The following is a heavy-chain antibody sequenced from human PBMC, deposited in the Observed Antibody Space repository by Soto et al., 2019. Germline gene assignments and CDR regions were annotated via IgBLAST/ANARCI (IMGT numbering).Heavy chain of an antibody. D-gene: IGHD3-22*01. J-gene: IGHJ4*02. V-gene: IGHV4-31*03. CDR1: GGSISSAGYY. Sequence: SATLSLTCTVSGGSISSAGYYWSWIRQHPGKGLEWIGYIYYTGSTDYSPSLKSRVTISVDTSKNQFSLNLSSVTAADTAVYYCARGPEYYYDNSGFKYWGQGILVTVSS. CDR3: ARGPEYYYDNSGFKY. CDR2: IYYTGST.